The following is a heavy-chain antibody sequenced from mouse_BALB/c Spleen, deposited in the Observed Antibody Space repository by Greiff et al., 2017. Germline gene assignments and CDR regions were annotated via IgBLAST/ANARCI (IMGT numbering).Heavy chain of an antibody. J-gene: IGHJ4*01. V-gene: IGHV1-9*01. CDR2: ILPGSGST. CDR1: GYTFSSYW. D-gene: IGHD2-3*01. Sequence: QVQLQQSGAELMKPGASVKISCKATGYTFSSYWIEWVKQRPGNGLEWIGEILPGSGSTNYNEKLKGKATLTADKSSSTAYMQLSSLTSEDSAVYYCARDGAMDYWGQGTSVTVSS. CDR3: ARDGAMDY.